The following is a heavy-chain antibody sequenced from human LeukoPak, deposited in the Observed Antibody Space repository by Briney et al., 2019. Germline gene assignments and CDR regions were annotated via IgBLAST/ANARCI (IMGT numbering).Heavy chain of an antibody. D-gene: IGHD3-9*01. CDR1: GYTFTGYY. Sequence: ASVKVSCKASGYTFTGYYMHWVRQAPGQGLEWMGWINPNSGGTNYAQKFQGRVTMTRDTSISTGYMELSRLRSDDTAVYYCARALPTGYATPLPYDYYYYMDVWGKGTTVTVSS. CDR3: ARALPTGYATPLPYDYYYYMDV. V-gene: IGHV1-2*02. CDR2: INPNSGGT. J-gene: IGHJ6*03.